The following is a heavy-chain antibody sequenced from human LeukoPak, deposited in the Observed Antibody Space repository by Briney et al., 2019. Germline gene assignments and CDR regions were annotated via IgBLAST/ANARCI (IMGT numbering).Heavy chain of an antibody. V-gene: IGHV3-23*01. CDR1: GFTFSNYA. J-gene: IGHJ4*02. CDR2: ICGHGISI. CDR3: ARGSYSSGWAER. D-gene: IGHD6-19*01. Sequence: HTGGSLRLSCEASGFTFSNYAMSWVRQAPGKGLEWVSGICGHGISIYYADSVKGRFTISRDNSKNTLYLQMNSLRAEDTAVYYCARGSYSSGWAERWGQGTLVTVSS.